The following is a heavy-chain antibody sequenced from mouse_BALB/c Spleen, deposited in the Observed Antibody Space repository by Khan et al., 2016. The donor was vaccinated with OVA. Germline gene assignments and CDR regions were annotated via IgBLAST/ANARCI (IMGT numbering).Heavy chain of an antibody. V-gene: IGHV1-53*01. CDR2: IDPNNGAA. CDR3: IRSGCGSFAY. D-gene: IGHD1-1*02. Sequence: VQLQQSGAELVKPGASVRLSCKASGYIFTNYYMYWVKQRPGQGLEWIGEIDPNNGAANFNEKFKTKATLTVDKSSSTTYMQLSSLTSEDSAVYYCIRSGCGSFAYWGPGTLVTVSA. J-gene: IGHJ3*01. CDR1: GYIFTNYY.